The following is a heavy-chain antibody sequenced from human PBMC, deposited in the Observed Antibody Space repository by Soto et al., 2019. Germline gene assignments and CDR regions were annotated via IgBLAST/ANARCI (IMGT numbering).Heavy chain of an antibody. D-gene: IGHD3-3*01. V-gene: IGHV3-48*02. J-gene: IGHJ6*02. CDR3: AREIMRSGYYPYYYGMDV. Sequence: GGSLRLSCAASGFTFSSYSMNWVRQAPGKGLEWVSYISSSSSTIYYADSVKGRFTISRDNAKNSLYLQMNSLRDEDTAVYYCAREIMRSGYYPYYYGMDVWGQGTTVTVSS. CDR1: GFTFSSYS. CDR2: ISSSSSTI.